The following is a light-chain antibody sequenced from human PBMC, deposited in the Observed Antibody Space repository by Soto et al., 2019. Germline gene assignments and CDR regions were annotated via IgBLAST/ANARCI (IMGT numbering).Light chain of an antibody. J-gene: IGLJ3*02. CDR3: CSYVGSSTLV. CDR1: SSDVGSYNL. V-gene: IGLV2-23*01. CDR2: ESS. Sequence: QSALTQPASVSGSPGQSITISCTGTSSDVGSYNLVSWYRQHPGKAPKPLIYESSKRPSGLSNRFSGSKSGNTASLTISGLQAEDEADYYCCSYVGSSTLVFGGGTKVTVL.